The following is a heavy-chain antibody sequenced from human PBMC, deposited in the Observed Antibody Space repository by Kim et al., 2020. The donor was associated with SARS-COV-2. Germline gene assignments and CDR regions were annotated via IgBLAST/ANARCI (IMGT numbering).Heavy chain of an antibody. J-gene: IGHJ6*03. CDR3: ARPNYYYYMDV. CDR2: T. Sequence: TYYNPSLKSRVTISVETSKNQFSLKLSSVTAADTAVYYCARPNYYYYMDVWGKGTTVTVSS. V-gene: IGHV4-30-2*05.